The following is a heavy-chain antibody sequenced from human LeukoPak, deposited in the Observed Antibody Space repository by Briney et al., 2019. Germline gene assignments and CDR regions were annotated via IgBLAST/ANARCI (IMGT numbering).Heavy chain of an antibody. V-gene: IGHV3-23*01. J-gene: IGHJ5*02. D-gene: IGHD4-23*01. CDR2: FTAYGGT. CDR1: GFIFSDYT. Sequence: GGSLRLSCAASGFIFSDYTMMWVRRAPGKGLQWVATFTAYGGTYYAASVKGRFAISRDNSRDTVSLYMNSLRAEDTAMYYCAKGSTGGKVDWFDPWGPGTLVTVSS. CDR3: AKGSTGGKVDWFDP.